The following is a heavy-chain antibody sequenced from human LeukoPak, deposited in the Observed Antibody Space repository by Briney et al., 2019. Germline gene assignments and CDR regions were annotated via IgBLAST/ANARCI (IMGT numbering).Heavy chain of an antibody. CDR2: IKQDGSEK. Sequence: GGSLRLSCAASGFTFSSYWMSWVRQAPGKGLEWVANIKQDGSEKYYVDSVKGRFTISRDNAKNSLYLQMNSLRAEDTAVYYCARWAGTMIVVAPGQDSTFDIWGQGTMVTVSS. V-gene: IGHV3-7*01. CDR1: GFTFSSYW. J-gene: IGHJ3*02. CDR3: ARWAGTMIVVAPGQDSTFDI. D-gene: IGHD3-22*01.